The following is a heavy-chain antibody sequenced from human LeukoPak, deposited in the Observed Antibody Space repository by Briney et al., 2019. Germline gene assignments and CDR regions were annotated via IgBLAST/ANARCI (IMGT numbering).Heavy chain of an antibody. CDR3: ARDPGGLWFGEDGYYYGMDF. CDR1: GFTFSSYT. V-gene: IGHV3-21*01. Sequence: GGSLRLSCAASGFTFSSYTMNWVRQAPGKGLEWVSSISGSSSYIYYADSVRGRFTISRDNANNSLYLQMNSLRPEDTAVYYCARDPGGLWFGEDGYYYGMDFWGQGTTVTVSS. J-gene: IGHJ6*02. CDR2: ISGSSSYI. D-gene: IGHD3-10*01.